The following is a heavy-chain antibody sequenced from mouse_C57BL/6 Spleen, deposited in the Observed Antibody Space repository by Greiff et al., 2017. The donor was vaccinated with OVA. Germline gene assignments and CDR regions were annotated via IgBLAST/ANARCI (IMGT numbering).Heavy chain of an antibody. Sequence: DVQLQESGPGLVKPSQSLSLTCSVTGYSITSGYYWNWIRQFPGNKLEWMGYISYDGSNNYNPSLKNRISITRDTSKNQFFLKLNSVTTEDTATYYCARPATTVVADWYFDVWGTGTTVTVSS. CDR3: ARPATTVVADWYFDV. D-gene: IGHD1-1*01. V-gene: IGHV3-6*01. CDR2: ISYDGSN. J-gene: IGHJ1*03. CDR1: GYSITSGYY.